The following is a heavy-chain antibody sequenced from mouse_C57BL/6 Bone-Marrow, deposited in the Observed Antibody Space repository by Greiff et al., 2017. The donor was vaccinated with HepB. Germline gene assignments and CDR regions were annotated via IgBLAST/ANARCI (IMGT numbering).Heavy chain of an antibody. Sequence: QVQLKQSGAELARPGASVKLSCKASGYTFTSYGISWVKQRTGQGLEWIGEIYPRSGNTYYNEKFKGKATLTADKSSSTAYMELRSLTSEDSAVYFCARDDGYYLYAMDYCGQGTSVTVSS. CDR2: IYPRSGNT. CDR1: GYTFTSYG. V-gene: IGHV1-81*01. CDR3: ARDDGYYLYAMDY. J-gene: IGHJ4*01. D-gene: IGHD2-3*01.